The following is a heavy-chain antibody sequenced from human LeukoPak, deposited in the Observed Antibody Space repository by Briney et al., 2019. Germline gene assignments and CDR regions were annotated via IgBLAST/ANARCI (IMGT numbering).Heavy chain of an antibody. Sequence: GGSLRLSCAASGFSFSGFGMHWVRQAPGKGLEWVAVISYDGNHKYYADSVKGRFTISRDNSKNTAFLQMNSLRTEDTAVYYCAKDRSRAAGGTVSEIDNWGQGTLVTVSS. CDR1: GFSFSGFG. J-gene: IGHJ4*02. D-gene: IGHD6-13*01. V-gene: IGHV3-30*18. CDR3: AKDRSRAAGGTVSEIDN. CDR2: ISYDGNHK.